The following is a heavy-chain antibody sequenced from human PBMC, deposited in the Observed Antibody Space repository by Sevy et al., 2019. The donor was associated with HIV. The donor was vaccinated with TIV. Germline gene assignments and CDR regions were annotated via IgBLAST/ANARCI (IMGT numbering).Heavy chain of an antibody. J-gene: IGHJ4*02. Sequence: GGSLRLSCAASGFTFSKYGMHWVRQAPGKGLEWVALIWYDGSNKYYADSVKGRFTISRDNSKNTLYLQMNSLRAQNTAVYYCVGGADYYDRSGANCDYWVQGTLVTVSS. CDR3: VGGADYYDRSGANCDY. CDR1: GFTFSKYG. D-gene: IGHD3-22*01. CDR2: IWYDGSNK. V-gene: IGHV3-33*01.